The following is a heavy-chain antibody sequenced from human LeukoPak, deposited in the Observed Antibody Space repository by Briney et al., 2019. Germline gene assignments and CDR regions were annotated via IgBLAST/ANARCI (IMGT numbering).Heavy chain of an antibody. Sequence: GGSLRLSCAASGFTFSSYAMPWVRQAPGKGLEYVSAISSNGGSTYYANSVKGRFTISRDNSKNTLYLQMGSLRAEDMAVYYCAKVMGSGWSKTYYYYGMDVWGQGTTVTVSS. D-gene: IGHD6-19*01. CDR3: AKVMGSGWSKTYYYYGMDV. J-gene: IGHJ6*02. V-gene: IGHV3-64*01. CDR1: GFTFSSYA. CDR2: ISSNGGST.